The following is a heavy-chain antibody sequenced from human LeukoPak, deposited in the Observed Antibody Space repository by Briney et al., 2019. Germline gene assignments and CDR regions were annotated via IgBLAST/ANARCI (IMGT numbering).Heavy chain of an antibody. Sequence: PGGSLRLSCAASGFTVSSSYMTWVRQAPGKGLEWVSVINSGGSTYYADSVKGRFTISRDNSRNTLHLQMNSLRAEDTAVYYCAREAYCGGDCPGAFDIWGQGTMVTVSS. CDR2: INSGGST. CDR1: GFTVSSSY. CDR3: AREAYCGGDCPGAFDI. V-gene: IGHV3-66*01. J-gene: IGHJ3*02. D-gene: IGHD2-21*02.